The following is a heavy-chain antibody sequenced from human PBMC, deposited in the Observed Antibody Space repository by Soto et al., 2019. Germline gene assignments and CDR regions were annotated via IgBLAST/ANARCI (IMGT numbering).Heavy chain of an antibody. CDR3: AKMLVPAAIPYDYSYGIDD. D-gene: IGHD2-2*02. J-gene: IGHJ6*02. Sequence: GGSLRLSCAASGFTFSSYAMSWVRQAPGKGLEWVSAISGSGGRTYYTDSVKGRFTISRDNSKTTLYLQMNSLRAEATAVYYCAKMLVPAAIPYDYSYGIDDWGQGTPVTVSS. CDR1: GFTFSSYA. V-gene: IGHV3-23*01. CDR2: ISGSGGRT.